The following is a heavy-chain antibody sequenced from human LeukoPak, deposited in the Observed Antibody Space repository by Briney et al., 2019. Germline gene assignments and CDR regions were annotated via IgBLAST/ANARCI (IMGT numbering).Heavy chain of an antibody. V-gene: IGHV3-48*03. Sequence: PGGSLRLSCAASGFTFSSYEMNWVRQAPGKGPEWVSYISSSGSTIYYADSVKGRFTISRDNAKNSLYLQMNSLRAEDTAVYYCARGKRGYDILTGYYTRLPQNDAFDIWGQGTMVTVSS. CDR1: GFTFSSYE. D-gene: IGHD3-9*01. CDR3: ARGKRGYDILTGYYTRLPQNDAFDI. J-gene: IGHJ3*02. CDR2: ISSSGSTI.